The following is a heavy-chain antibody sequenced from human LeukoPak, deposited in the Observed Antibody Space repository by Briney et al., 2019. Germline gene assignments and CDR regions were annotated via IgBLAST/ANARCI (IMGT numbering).Heavy chain of an antibody. J-gene: IGHJ2*01. V-gene: IGHV4-4*07. D-gene: IGHD2-2*02. CDR1: DGFISGYH. Sequence: SETLSLTCIVSDGFISGYHWSWIRQPAGKGLEWIGRIYTSGSTNYNPSLKSRVTMSVDTSKNQFSLKLSSVTAADTAVYYCARADIVVVPAAIGLYFDLWGRGTLVTVSS. CDR2: IYTSGST. CDR3: ARADIVVVPAAIGLYFDL.